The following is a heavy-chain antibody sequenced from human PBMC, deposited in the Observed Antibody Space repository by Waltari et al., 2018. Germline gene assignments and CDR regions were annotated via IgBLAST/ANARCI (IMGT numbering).Heavy chain of an antibody. V-gene: IGHV4-34*01. Sequence: QVQLQQWGAGLLKPSETLSLTCAVYGGSFRGYSWSWIRQPPGKGLEWIGEINHSGSTNYNPSLKSRVTISVDTSKNQFSLKLSSVTAADTAVYYCAVSVVTLRFRFDPWGQGTLVTVSS. J-gene: IGHJ5*02. D-gene: IGHD2-15*01. CDR1: GGSFRGYS. CDR3: AVSVVTLRFRFDP. CDR2: INHSGST.